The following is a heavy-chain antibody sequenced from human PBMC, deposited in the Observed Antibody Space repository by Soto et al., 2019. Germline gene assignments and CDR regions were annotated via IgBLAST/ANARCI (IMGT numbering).Heavy chain of an antibody. J-gene: IGHJ6*02. V-gene: IGHV3-30*18. CDR2: ISYDGSNK. CDR1: GFTFSSYG. D-gene: IGHD6-13*01. CDR3: AKGVYSSTPYYYYGMDV. Sequence: PGGSLRLSCAASGFTFSSYGMHWVRQAPGKGLEWVAVISYDGSNKYYADSVKGRFTISRDNSKNTLYLQMNSLRAEDTAVYYCAKGVYSSTPYYYYGMDVWGQGTTVTVSS.